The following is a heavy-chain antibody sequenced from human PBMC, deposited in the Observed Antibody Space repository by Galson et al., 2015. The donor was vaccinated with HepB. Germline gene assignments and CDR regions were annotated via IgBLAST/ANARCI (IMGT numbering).Heavy chain of an antibody. CDR2: IYSGGST. J-gene: IGHJ6*02. V-gene: IGHV3-66*01. CDR1: GFTVSSNY. D-gene: IGHD6-19*01. CDR3: ARATLSLRIAVAGPVYGMDV. Sequence: SLRLSCAASGFTVSSNYMSWVRQAPGKGLEWVSVIYSGGSTYYADSAKGGFTNSSDNSKNTLYLQMNSLRAEDTAVYYCARATLSLRIAVAGPVYGMDVWGQGTTVTVSS.